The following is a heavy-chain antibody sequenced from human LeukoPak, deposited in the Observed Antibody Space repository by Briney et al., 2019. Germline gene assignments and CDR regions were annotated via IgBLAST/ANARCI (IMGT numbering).Heavy chain of an antibody. CDR2: IYYSGST. Sequence: PSETLSLTCTVSGGSFNSGSYYWSWLRQPPGKGLEWIGYIYYSGSTNYNPPLRSRVTISIDTSKSQFSLNLSSVTAADTAVYYCVRSHYGSGTYYSFDYWGQGTLVTVSS. J-gene: IGHJ4*02. CDR3: VRSHYGSGTYYSFDY. V-gene: IGHV4-61*01. CDR1: GGSFNSGSYY. D-gene: IGHD3-10*01.